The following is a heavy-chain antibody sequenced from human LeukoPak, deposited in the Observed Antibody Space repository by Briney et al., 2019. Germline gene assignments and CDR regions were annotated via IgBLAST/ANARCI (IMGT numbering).Heavy chain of an antibody. CDR2: IFRGDSDT. CDR1: GYNFTNYW. J-gene: IGHJ3*02. V-gene: IGHV5-51*01. CDR3: ARTDGFDI. Sequence: GESLKISCQGSGYNFTNYWIAWVRQMPGKGLEWMGIIFRGDSDTRYSPSFQGQVIISADKSISTAYLQWSSLKASDTAMYYCARTDGFDIWGQGTMVTVSS.